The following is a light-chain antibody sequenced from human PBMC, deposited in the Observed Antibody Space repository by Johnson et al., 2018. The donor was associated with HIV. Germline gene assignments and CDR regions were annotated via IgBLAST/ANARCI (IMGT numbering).Light chain of an antibody. CDR1: SCDIGNNY. V-gene: IGLV1-51*01. CDR2: DNN. Sequence: QSVLTQPPSVSAAPGQKVTISCSGSSCDIGNNYVSWHQQPPGTAPKLLIYDNNNRSSGIPDRISGSKSGTSATLGITRLQTGDEADDYCGTWDSGLSAGNVFGTGTKVTVL. J-gene: IGLJ1*01. CDR3: GTWDSGLSAGNV.